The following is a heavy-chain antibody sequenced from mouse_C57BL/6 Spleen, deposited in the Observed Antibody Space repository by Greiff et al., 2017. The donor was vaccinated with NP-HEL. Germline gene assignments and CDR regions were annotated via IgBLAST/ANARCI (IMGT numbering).Heavy chain of an antibody. D-gene: IGHD1-1*01. CDR3: ARGGGSSYFYYFDY. CDR1: GFTFSDYG. V-gene: IGHV5-17*01. Sequence: EVKLVESGGGLVKPGGSLKLSCAASGFTFSDYGMHWVRQAPEKGLEWVAYISSGSSTIYYADTVKGRFTLSRDNAKNTLFLQMTSLRSEDTAMYYCARGGGSSYFYYFDYWGQSTTLTVSS. J-gene: IGHJ2*01. CDR2: ISSGSSTI.